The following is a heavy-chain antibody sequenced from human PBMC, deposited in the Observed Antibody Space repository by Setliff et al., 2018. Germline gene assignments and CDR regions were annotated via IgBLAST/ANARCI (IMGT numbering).Heavy chain of an antibody. CDR1: GSSFSSYS. D-gene: IGHD6-6*01. CDR3: ARMAVRVASRPSSPLEYYYYMDF. Sequence: PSETLSLTCTVSGSSFSSYSWSWIRQPPGKGLEWIGYKYYSGSTNSNPSLKSRVTMSVDTSKSHFSLRLSSVTAADTAVYYCARMAVRVASRPSSPLEYYYYMDFWGKGATVTVSS. CDR2: KYYSGST. J-gene: IGHJ6*03. V-gene: IGHV4-59*08.